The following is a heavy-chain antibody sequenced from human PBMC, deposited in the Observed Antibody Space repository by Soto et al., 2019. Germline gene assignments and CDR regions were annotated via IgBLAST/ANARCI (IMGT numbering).Heavy chain of an antibody. CDR2: LYGNGDT. D-gene: IGHD1-1*01. CDR1: GFSLNSDEVG. J-gene: IGHJ3*01. Sequence: QITLKESAPTLVKPTETLTLTCAFSGFSLNSDEVGVGWIRQPPGKALECLALLYGNGDTRFSPSLKSRLTITKDTSANLVVLSQANVDPVDTATYYCAHTGHLVDAFDFWGQGTLVTVSS. CDR3: AHTGHLVDAFDF. V-gene: IGHV2-5*01.